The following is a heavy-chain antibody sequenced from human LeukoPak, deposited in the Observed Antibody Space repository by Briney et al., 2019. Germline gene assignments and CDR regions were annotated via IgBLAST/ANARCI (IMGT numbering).Heavy chain of an antibody. D-gene: IGHD2-2*01. CDR3: VRVGYCSSSTCRNYFDY. Sequence: GGSLRLSCAASGLTFSSYAMSWVRQAPGKGLEWVSSISGSGGSTYYADSVKGRFTISRDNSKNTLYLQMNSLRAEDTAVYYCVRVGYCSSSTCRNYFDYWGQGTLVTVSS. CDR2: ISGSGGST. J-gene: IGHJ4*02. CDR1: GLTFSSYA. V-gene: IGHV3-23*01.